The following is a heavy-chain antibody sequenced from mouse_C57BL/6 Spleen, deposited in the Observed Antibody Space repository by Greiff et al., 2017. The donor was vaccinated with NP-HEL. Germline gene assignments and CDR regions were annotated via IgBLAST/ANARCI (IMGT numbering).Heavy chain of an antibody. D-gene: IGHD1-1*01. Sequence: EVQRVESGGGLVKPGGSLKLSCAVSGFTFSSYAMSWVRQTPEKRLEWVATISDGGSYTYYPDNVKGRFTISRDNAKNNLYLQMSHLKSEDTAMYYCAAYYGSSYYWYFDVWGTGTTVTVSS. CDR1: GFTFSSYA. J-gene: IGHJ1*03. CDR2: ISDGGSYT. V-gene: IGHV5-4*01. CDR3: AAYYGSSYYWYFDV.